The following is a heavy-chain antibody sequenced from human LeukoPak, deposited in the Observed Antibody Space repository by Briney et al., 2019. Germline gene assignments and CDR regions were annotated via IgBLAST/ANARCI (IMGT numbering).Heavy chain of an antibody. D-gene: IGHD6-13*01. V-gene: IGHV3-13*01. CDR3: ANSPMFSYSSSWYNAFDI. CDR2: IGTAGDT. J-gene: IGHJ3*02. CDR1: GFTFSSYD. Sequence: PGGSLRLSCAASGFTFSSYDMHWVRQATGKGLEWVSAIGTAGDTYYPGSVKGRFTISRDNSKNTLYLQMNSLRAEDTAVYYCANSPMFSYSSSWYNAFDIWGQGTMVTVSS.